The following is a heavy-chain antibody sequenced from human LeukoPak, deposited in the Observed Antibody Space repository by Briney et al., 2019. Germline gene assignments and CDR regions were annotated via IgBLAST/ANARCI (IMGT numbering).Heavy chain of an antibody. CDR3: AKAAGKLHFDY. Sequence: GGSLRLSCAASGFTFNSYAMTWVRQAPGKGLEWVSTFSGSGGRTYYADSVKGRFTISRDNSKNTLYLQMNSLRAEDTAVYYCAKAAGKLHFDYWGQGTLVTVSS. V-gene: IGHV3-23*01. J-gene: IGHJ4*02. CDR1: GFTFNSYA. D-gene: IGHD4-23*01. CDR2: FSGSGGRT.